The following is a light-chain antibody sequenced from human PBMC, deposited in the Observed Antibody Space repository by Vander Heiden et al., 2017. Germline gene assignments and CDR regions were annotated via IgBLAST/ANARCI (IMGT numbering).Light chain of an antibody. J-gene: IGKJ4*01. CDR2: DAS. Sequence: EIVLTQSPATLSLSPGERATLSCRASESIRNYLAWYQQKPGQAPRLPIYDASNRATGIPARFSGSGSGVDFTLTISNLEPEDFAVYYCQQRGNWPPLTFGGGTKVEIK. V-gene: IGKV3-11*01. CDR1: ESIRNY. CDR3: QQRGNWPPLT.